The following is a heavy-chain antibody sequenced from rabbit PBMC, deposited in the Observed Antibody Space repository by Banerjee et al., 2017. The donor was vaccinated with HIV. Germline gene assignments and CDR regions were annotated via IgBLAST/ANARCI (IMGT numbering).Heavy chain of an antibody. Sequence: QSLEESGGDLVKPGASLTLTCTASGFSFSSSYYMCWVRQAPGKGLEWIGCIYIGSGSTYYASWAKGRFTISKTSSTTVTLQMTSLTAADTATYFCAREIYTTSSGYPLNLWGPGTLVTDS. CDR3: AREIYTTSSGYPLNL. D-gene: IGHD1-1*01. CDR2: IYIGSGST. V-gene: IGHV1S40*01. J-gene: IGHJ4*01. CDR1: GFSFSSSYY.